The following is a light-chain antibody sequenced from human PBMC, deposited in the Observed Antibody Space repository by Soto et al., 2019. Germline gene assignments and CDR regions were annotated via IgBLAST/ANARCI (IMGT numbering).Light chain of an antibody. CDR3: QQYGSSPTWT. Sequence: EIALTQSPGPLSLSPGERAPPSCRASQCVSSSYLAWYRQKPGQAPRLLIYGASSRATGIPDRFSGSGSGTDFTLTISRLEPEDFAVYYCQQYGSSPTWTFGQGTKVDIK. CDR1: QCVSSSY. J-gene: IGKJ1*01. CDR2: GAS. V-gene: IGKV3-20*01.